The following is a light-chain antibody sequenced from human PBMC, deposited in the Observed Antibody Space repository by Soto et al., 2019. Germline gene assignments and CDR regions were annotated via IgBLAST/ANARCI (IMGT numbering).Light chain of an antibody. J-gene: IGKJ1*01. V-gene: IGKV3-15*01. CDR3: QQYYNWPRT. Sequence: EIVMTQSPATLSVVPGKRATLSCRASQSISSNLAWYQQKPGQAPRLLTYGASTRATGIPARFSGSGSGTEFPLTISSLQPEDFAVYYCQQYYNWPRTFGQGTKVEIK. CDR2: GAS. CDR1: QSISSN.